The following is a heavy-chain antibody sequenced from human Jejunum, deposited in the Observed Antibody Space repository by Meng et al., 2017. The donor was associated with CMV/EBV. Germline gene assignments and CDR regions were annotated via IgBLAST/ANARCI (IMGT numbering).Heavy chain of an antibody. CDR2: VSGSSITT. CDR3: VKDHKD. Sequence: EVQLLESGGALVQPGGSLRLSCVGSGFTFSSYALSWVRQAPGKGLEWVSTVSGSSITTYYADSVKGRFTISRDNYTDILSLEMNSLRAEDTALYYCVKDHKDWGHGTLVTVSS. V-gene: IGHV3-23*01. CDR1: GFTFSSYA. J-gene: IGHJ4*01.